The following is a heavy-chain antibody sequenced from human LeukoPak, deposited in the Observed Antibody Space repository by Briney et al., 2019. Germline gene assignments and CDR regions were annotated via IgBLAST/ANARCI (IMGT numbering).Heavy chain of an antibody. Sequence: PGGSLRLSCEASGFTFSSYSMNWVRQAPGKGLEWVSSISSSSSYIYYADSVKGRFTISRDNAKNSLYLQMNSLRAEDTAVYYCARDLGGEVVTAITDYWGQGTLVTVSS. D-gene: IGHD2-21*02. CDR1: GFTFSSYS. V-gene: IGHV3-21*01. CDR3: ARDLGGEVVTAITDY. CDR2: ISSSSSYI. J-gene: IGHJ4*02.